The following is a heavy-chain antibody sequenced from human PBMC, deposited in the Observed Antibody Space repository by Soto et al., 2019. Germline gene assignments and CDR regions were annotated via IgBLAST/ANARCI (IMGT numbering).Heavy chain of an antibody. J-gene: IGHJ4*02. CDR2: IYYSGST. Sequence: SETLSLTCSVSGASINNFAYYWGWIRQPPGKGLEWIGYIYYSGSTNYNPSLKSRVTISVDTSKNQFSLKLSSVTAADTAVYYCARETTYCSSTSCYCYFDYWGQGTLVTVSS. CDR3: ARETTYCSSTSCYCYFDY. CDR1: GASINNFAYY. D-gene: IGHD2-2*01. V-gene: IGHV4-61*08.